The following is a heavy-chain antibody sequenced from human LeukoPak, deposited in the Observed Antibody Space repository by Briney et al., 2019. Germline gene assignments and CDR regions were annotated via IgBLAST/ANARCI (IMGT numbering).Heavy chain of an antibody. CDR2: ISGSGATT. V-gene: IGHV3-23*01. Sequence: GGSLRLSCVASGFTFSSSAMSWVRQAPGKGLEWVSVISGSGATTYYADSVKGRFTISRDSSKNTLYLQMNSLRAEDTAVYFCAGGRGLDKDYYYYGMGVWGQGTTVTVSS. CDR1: GFTFSSSA. CDR3: AGGRGLDKDYYYYGMGV. D-gene: IGHD2-15*01. J-gene: IGHJ6*02.